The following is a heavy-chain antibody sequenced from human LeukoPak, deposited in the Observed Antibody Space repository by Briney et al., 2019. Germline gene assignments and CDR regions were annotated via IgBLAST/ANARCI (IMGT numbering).Heavy chain of an antibody. J-gene: IGHJ4*02. CDR1: GYTFTDYY. Sequence: ASVRVSCKASGYTFTDYYMHWVRQAPGQGLEWMGWINVNRGRTNYAQRFQGRVTMTRDTSITTAYMELSRLESDDTAVYYCARRYCSSTSCYYFDYWGQGTLVTVSS. D-gene: IGHD2-2*01. V-gene: IGHV1-2*02. CDR3: ARRYCSSTSCYYFDY. CDR2: INVNRGRT.